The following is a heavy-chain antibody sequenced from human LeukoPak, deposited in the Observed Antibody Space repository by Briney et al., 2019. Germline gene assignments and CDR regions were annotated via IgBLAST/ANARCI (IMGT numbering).Heavy chain of an antibody. V-gene: IGHV1-3*01. J-gene: IGHJ4*02. CDR1: GYTFTSYA. D-gene: IGHD2-15*01. CDR2: INAGNGNT. Sequence: EASVKVSFKASGYTFTSYAMHWVRQAPGQRLEWMGWINAGNGNTKYSQKFQGRVTITRNTSESTAYMELSSLRSEDTAVYYCARLCSGGSCYYYFDYWGQGTLVTVSS. CDR3: ARLCSGGSCYYYFDY.